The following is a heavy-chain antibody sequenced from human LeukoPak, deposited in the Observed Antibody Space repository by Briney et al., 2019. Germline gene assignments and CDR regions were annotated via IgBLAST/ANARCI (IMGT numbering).Heavy chain of an antibody. CDR2: IGTSSNNI. J-gene: IGHJ3*02. CDR3: AKKSVPGAGTGSFDI. CDR1: GLTFSRYN. V-gene: IGHV3-21*01. D-gene: IGHD6-19*01. Sequence: GGSLRLSCAASGLTFSRYNMNWVRQAPGKGLEWVSSIGTSSNNIYYTDSVKGRFTISRDNAKNSLYLQVDSLRVEDTAVYFCAKKSVPGAGTGSFDIWGQGTMVTVSS.